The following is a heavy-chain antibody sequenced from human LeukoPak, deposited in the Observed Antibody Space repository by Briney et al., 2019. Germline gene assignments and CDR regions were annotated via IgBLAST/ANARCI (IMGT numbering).Heavy chain of an antibody. CDR3: ARGRYYYGSWYMEV. D-gene: IGHD3-10*01. V-gene: IGHV3-11*01. CDR1: EFTFSDDQ. J-gene: IGHJ6*02. Sequence: PGGSLRVSCAASEFTFSDDQMNWIRQAPGKGLEWVSDISSSGTVIYYADSVKGRFTISRDNAKNSLYLQMNSLRAEDTAVYYCARGRYYYGSWYMEVWGQGTTVTASS. CDR2: ISSSGTVI.